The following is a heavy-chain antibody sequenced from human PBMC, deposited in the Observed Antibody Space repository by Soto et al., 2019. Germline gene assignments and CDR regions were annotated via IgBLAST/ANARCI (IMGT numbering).Heavy chain of an antibody. D-gene: IGHD3-10*01. V-gene: IGHV3-53*01. CDR1: GFSVSGNY. CDR3: ARSMMVRGVIVDL. J-gene: IGHJ5*02. CDR2: IYRGGSV. Sequence: PGGSLRLSCAVSGFSVSGNYMSWVRQAPGKGLDWVSVIYRGGSVYYADSVKGRFTISRDESQNTLYLQMNSLRADDTAVYYCARSMMVRGVIVDLWGQGTLVTVSS.